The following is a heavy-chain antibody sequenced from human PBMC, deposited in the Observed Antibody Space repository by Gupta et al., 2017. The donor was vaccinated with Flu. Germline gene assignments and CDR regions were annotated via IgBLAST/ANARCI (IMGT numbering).Heavy chain of an antibody. J-gene: IGHJ6*02. CDR2: ISGSSSYI. D-gene: IGHD5-12*01. Sequence: EVQLVESGGGLVKPGGSLRLSCAASGFTFSAFRMNWVRQAPGKGLEWVSSISGSSSYIYYADSVKRRFTISRDNAKNSLYLQMNSLRAEDTAVYYCARDENIVATMKYYYGMDVWGQGTTVTVSS. CDR3: ARDENIVATMKYYYGMDV. CDR1: GFTFSAFR. V-gene: IGHV3-21*01.